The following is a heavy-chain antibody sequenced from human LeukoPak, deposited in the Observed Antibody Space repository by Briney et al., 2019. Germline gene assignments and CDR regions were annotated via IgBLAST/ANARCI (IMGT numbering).Heavy chain of an antibody. D-gene: IGHD3-10*01. J-gene: IGHJ5*02. CDR2: IYTSGCT. Sequence: PSETLSLTCTVSGGSISSYYWSWIRQPAGKGLEWIGRIYTSGCTNYNPSLKSRVTMSVDTSKNQFSLKLSSVTAADTAVYYCARERVWFGRRSNFDPWGQGTLVTVSS. CDR1: GGSISSYY. V-gene: IGHV4-4*07. CDR3: ARERVWFGRRSNFDP.